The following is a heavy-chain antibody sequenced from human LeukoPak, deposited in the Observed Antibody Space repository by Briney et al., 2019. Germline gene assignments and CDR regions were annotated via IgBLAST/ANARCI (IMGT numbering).Heavy chain of an antibody. CDR1: GFTFSSYA. CDR2: ISSNGGST. Sequence: GGSLRLSCAASGFTFSSYAMHWVRQAPGKGLEYVSAISSNGGSTYYANSVKGRFTISRDNSKNTLYLQMGSLRAEDMAVYYCARSAYGDLFDYWGQGTLVTVSS. D-gene: IGHD4-17*01. J-gene: IGHJ4*02. V-gene: IGHV3-64*01. CDR3: ARSAYGDLFDY.